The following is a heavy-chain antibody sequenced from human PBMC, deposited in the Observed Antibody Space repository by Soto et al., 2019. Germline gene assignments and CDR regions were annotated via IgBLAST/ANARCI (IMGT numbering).Heavy chain of an antibody. J-gene: IGHJ3*01. CDR3: ARGPYDFWSVYIADAFDV. CDR1: GFTFSSYT. Sequence: QVQLVESGGSVVQPGRSLRLSCAASGFTFSSYTLHWVRQAPGKGLEWVALISYDGSNKYYADSVKGRFTISRDNSKNTLYLQMNSLRPEDTALFYCARGPYDFWSVYIADAFDVWGQGTMVTVSS. CDR2: ISYDGSNK. V-gene: IGHV3-30-3*01. D-gene: IGHD3-3*01.